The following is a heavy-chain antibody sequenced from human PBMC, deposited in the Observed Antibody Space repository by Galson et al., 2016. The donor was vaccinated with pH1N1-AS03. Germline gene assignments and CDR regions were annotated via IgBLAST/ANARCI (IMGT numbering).Heavy chain of an antibody. Sequence: SLRLSCAASGFTFRNSAMSWVRQAPGKGLEWVSGISAGGGTYYAGSVKGRSTISRDNAKNSLYLQMNSLRAEDTAVYFCARERGPGGDYADVLDYWGQGTLVTVSS. CDR2: ISAGGGT. V-gene: IGHV3-23*01. CDR3: ARERGPGGDYADVLDY. J-gene: IGHJ4*02. D-gene: IGHD4-17*01. CDR1: GFTFRNSA.